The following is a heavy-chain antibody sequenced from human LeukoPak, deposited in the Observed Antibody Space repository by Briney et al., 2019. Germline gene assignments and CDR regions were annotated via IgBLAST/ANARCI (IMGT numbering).Heavy chain of an antibody. CDR2: ISGGGGTT. J-gene: IGHJ5*02. CDR3: AKCRTGSCS. Sequence: PGGSLRLSCAVSGFTFSSYAMGWVRQAPGKGLEWVSAISGGGGTTYYADSVKGQFTISRDNSKNTLYLQMNSLRVEDTAVYYCAKCRTGSCSWGQGTLVAVSS. D-gene: IGHD2-15*01. CDR1: GFTFSSYA. V-gene: IGHV3-23*01.